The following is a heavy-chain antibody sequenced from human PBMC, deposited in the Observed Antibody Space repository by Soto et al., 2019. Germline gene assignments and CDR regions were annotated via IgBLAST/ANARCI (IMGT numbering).Heavy chain of an antibody. D-gene: IGHD3-16*01. V-gene: IGHV1-2*04. Sequence: ASVKVSCKASGYTFTGYYMHWVRQAPGQGLEWMGWINPNSGGTNYAQKFQGWVTMTRDTSISTAYMELSRLRSDDTAVYYCARDFTTLHLGINLWGQGTMVTVSS. CDR1: GYTFTGYY. J-gene: IGHJ3*01. CDR2: INPNSGGT. CDR3: ARDFTTLHLGINL.